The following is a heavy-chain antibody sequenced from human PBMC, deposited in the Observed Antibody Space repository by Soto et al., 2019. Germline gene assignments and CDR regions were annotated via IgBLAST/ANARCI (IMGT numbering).Heavy chain of an antibody. V-gene: IGHV1-69*13. CDR3: ARDAAARPGWFDP. CDR2: IIPIFGTA. Sequence: ASVKVSCKASGGTFSSYAISWVRQAPGQGLEWMGGIIPIFGTANYAQKFQGRVTITADESTSTAYMELSSLRSEGTAVYYCARDAAARPGWFDPWGQGTLVTVSS. J-gene: IGHJ5*02. CDR1: GGTFSSYA. D-gene: IGHD6-6*01.